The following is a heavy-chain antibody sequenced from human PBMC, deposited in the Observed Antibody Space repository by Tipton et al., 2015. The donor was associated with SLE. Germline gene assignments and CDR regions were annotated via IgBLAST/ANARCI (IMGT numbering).Heavy chain of an antibody. CDR1: GGSISSRSYF. Sequence: TLSLTCTVSGGSISSRSYFWGWFRQSPGKGLEWIGSIFYAATTYYNPSLQSRVIISADMSKNQFSLRLSSVSAADTAVYYCARSMLTTKRVFDYWGQGTLVTVSS. V-gene: IGHV4-39*01. CDR2: IFYAATT. CDR3: ARSMLTTKRVFDY. D-gene: IGHD3-16*01. J-gene: IGHJ4*02.